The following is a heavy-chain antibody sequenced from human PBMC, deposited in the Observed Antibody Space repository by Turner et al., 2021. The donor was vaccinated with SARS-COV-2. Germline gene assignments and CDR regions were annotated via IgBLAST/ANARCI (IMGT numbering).Heavy chain of an antibody. Sequence: QVPLQASGPGLVKPSESVSHTCTVSGGSLRSYFWSWIRQLPEMGREWIGDSCYSESTNNNHALKSRVTITVDTSKNQFSLKLSSVTAADTAVDFGARHQWLRGAFDIWGQGTMVTVSS. CDR1: GGSLRSYF. D-gene: IGHD5-12*01. CDR3: ARHQWLRGAFDI. CDR2: SCYSEST. J-gene: IGHJ3*02. V-gene: IGHV4-59*08.